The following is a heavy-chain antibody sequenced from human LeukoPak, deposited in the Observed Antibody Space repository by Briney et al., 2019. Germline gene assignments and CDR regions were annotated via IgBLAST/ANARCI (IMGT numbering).Heavy chain of an antibody. CDR2: ISSSGTYI. V-gene: IGHV3-21*01. J-gene: IGHJ4*02. Sequence: GGSLRLSCAASGFTFSSYSMHWVRQAPWKGLEWVSSISSSGTYIYYADSVKGRFTISRDNAKNSVHLQMNSLRAEDTAVYYCAKEHGDYSGFGYWGQGTLVTVSS. CDR3: AKEHGDYSGFGY. D-gene: IGHD4-17*01. CDR1: GFTFSSYS.